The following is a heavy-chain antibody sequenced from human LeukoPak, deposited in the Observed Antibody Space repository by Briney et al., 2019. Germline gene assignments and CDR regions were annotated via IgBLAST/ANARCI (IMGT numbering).Heavy chain of an antibody. Sequence: SETLSLICTVSSYSISSGYYWGWIRQPPGKGLEWIGNIYHSGNTYYKPSLKSRVTISVDTSKNQFSLKLSSVTAADTAVYYCARVTSRLGVCDYWGQGTLVTVSS. D-gene: IGHD2-8*01. CDR1: SYSISSGYY. J-gene: IGHJ4*02. V-gene: IGHV4-38-2*02. CDR3: ARVTSRLGVCDY. CDR2: IYHSGNT.